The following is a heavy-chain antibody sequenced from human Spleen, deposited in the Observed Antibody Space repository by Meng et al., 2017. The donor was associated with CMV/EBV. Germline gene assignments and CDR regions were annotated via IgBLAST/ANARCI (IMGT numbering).Heavy chain of an antibody. J-gene: IGHJ4*02. CDR1: GYTFTIYG. CDR2: ISTYNGNT. D-gene: IGHD3-3*01. Sequence: KASGYTFTIYGINLVRHAPVLGLEWMGWISTYNGNTNSAQNLQGRVTMTTDTSTRIAYMELRSLRSDDTAVYYCARDPQFWSGSYSDYWGQGTLVTVSS. V-gene: IGHV1-18*01. CDR3: ARDPQFWSGSYSDY.